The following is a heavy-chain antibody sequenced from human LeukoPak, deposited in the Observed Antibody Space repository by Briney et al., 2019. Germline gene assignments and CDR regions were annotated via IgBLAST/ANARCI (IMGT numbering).Heavy chain of an antibody. CDR3: ARDSRYSDTSGYYYSHYYMDV. Sequence: KPSENLSPTCTVSGGAINYFYWGWIRQPPGKGLGYIGDIYSSGSTNYNPSLKSRVTMSVDTSKNQFSLKLSSVTAADTAVYYCARDSRYSDTSGYYYSHYYMDVWGKGTTVTVSS. CDR1: GGAINYFY. V-gene: IGHV4-59*01. J-gene: IGHJ6*03. D-gene: IGHD3-22*01. CDR2: IYSSGST.